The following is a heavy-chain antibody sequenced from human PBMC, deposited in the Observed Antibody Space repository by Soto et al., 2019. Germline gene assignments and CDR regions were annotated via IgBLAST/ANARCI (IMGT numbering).Heavy chain of an antibody. J-gene: IGHJ6*02. CDR1: GFTFSSYG. CDR3: ARDSESSEQLLFRDYYYYGMDV. V-gene: IGHV3-33*01. D-gene: IGHD6-6*01. Sequence: GGSLRLSCAASGFTFSSYGMHWVRQAPGKGLEWVAVIWYDGSNKYYADSVKGRFTISRDNSKNTLYLQMNSLRAEDTAVYYCARDSESSEQLLFRDYYYYGMDVWGQGTTVTVSS. CDR2: IWYDGSNK.